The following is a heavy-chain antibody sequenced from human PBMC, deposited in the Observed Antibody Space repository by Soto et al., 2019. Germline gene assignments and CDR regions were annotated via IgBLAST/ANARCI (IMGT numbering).Heavy chain of an antibody. V-gene: IGHV3-33*01. J-gene: IGHJ4*02. CDR1: GFSVTTHV. CDR3: ARVPRFDTWYFDY. D-gene: IGHD2-2*02. CDR2: LWYDGSSE. Sequence: QVQLVESGGGVVQPGNSLRLSCAASGFSVTTHVIHWVRQAPGKGLEWVAVLWYDGSSEYYADSVKGRFTISRDNSWNTMYLQMNSLRVEDTAVYYCARVPRFDTWYFDYWGQGTLATVSS.